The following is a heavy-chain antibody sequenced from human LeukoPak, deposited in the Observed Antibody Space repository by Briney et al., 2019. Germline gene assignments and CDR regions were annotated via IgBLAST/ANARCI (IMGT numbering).Heavy chain of an antibody. CDR1: GFTFSDYN. CDR2: ITNGGSNI. Sequence: GGSLRLSCAPSGFTFSDYNMNWVRQAPGKGLEWVSYITNGGSNIHHADPVEGLFTIYRDNAKKTLYLQINSLRAEDTAVYYCARSIGLTGGGVDVWGQGTTVTVS. J-gene: IGHJ6*01. V-gene: IGHV3-11*01. D-gene: IGHD3-9*01. CDR3: ARSIGLTGGGVDV.